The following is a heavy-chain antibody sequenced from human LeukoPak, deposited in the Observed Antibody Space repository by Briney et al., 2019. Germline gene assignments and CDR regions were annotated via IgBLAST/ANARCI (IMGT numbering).Heavy chain of an antibody. CDR1: GFTFSSYW. Sequence: GGSLRLSCAASGFTFSSYWMYWVCQAPGKGLEWVANMKQDGSEKYYVDSVKGRFTISRDNAKNSLYLQMNSLRAEDTAVYYCARVSTNYYYYGMDVWGQGTTVTVSS. CDR2: MKQDGSEK. CDR3: ARVSTNYYYYGMDV. V-gene: IGHV3-7*04. J-gene: IGHJ6*02.